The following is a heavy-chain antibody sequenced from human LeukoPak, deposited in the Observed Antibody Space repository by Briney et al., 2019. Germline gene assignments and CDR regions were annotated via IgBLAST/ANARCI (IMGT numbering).Heavy chain of an antibody. D-gene: IGHD3-9*01. CDR1: GGTFSSYA. CDR2: IIPILGIA. J-gene: IGHJ2*01. CDR3: ARPTGGWYFDL. Sequence: ASVKVSCKASGGTFSSYAISWVRQAPGQGLEWMGRIIPILGIANYAQKFQGRVTITADKSTSTAYMELSSLRSEDTAVYYCARPTGGWYFDLWGRGTLVTVSS. V-gene: IGHV1-69*04.